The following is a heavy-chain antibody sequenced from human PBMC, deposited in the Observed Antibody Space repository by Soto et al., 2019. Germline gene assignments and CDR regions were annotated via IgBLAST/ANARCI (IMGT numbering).Heavy chain of an antibody. CDR2: IYHSGST. J-gene: IGHJ4*02. Sequence: PSETLSLTCTVSGGSISSGGYYWSWIRQHPGKGLEWIGYIYHSGSTYYNPSLKSRVTISVDTSKNQFSLKLSSVTAADTAVYYCARLGGSYAVPHFDYWRQGTLVTVSS. D-gene: IGHD1-26*01. CDR3: ARLGGSYAVPHFDY. CDR1: GGSISSGGYY. V-gene: IGHV4-31*03.